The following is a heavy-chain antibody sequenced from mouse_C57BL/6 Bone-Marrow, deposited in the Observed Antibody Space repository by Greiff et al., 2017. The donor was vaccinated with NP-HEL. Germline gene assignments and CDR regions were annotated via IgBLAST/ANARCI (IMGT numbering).Heavy chain of an antibody. CDR3: ARWTGTYFDY. Sequence: EVQLQQSGPELVKPGASVKIPCQASGYTFTDYYMDWLKQSHGQSLEWIGDLNPYIGGTIYNQKFKGKATLTVEKAYSTAYMELRSLTSEDTAVYYCARWTGTYFDYWGQGTTLTVSS. J-gene: IGHJ2*01. V-gene: IGHV1-18*01. CDR1: GYTFTDYY. CDR2: LNPYIGGT. D-gene: IGHD4-1*01.